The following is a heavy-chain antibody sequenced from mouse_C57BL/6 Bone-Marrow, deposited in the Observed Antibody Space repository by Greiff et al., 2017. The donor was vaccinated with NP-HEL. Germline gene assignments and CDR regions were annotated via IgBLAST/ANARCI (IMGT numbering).Heavy chain of an antibody. D-gene: IGHD1-1*01. V-gene: IGHV5-6*02. CDR1: GFTFSSYG. CDR2: ISSGGSYT. J-gene: IGHJ3*01. CDR3: ARRVYYGSFAY. Sequence: EVKLMESGGDLVKPGGSLKLSCAASGFTFSSYGMSWVRQTPDKRLEWVAPISSGGSYTYYPDSVKGRFTISRDNAKNTLYLQMSSLKSEDTAMYYCARRVYYGSFAYWGQGTLVTVSA.